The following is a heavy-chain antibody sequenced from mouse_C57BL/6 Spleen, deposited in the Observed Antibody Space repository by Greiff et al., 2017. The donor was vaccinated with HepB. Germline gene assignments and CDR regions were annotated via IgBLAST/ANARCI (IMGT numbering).Heavy chain of an antibody. J-gene: IGHJ4*01. CDR3: ARSTAVVAGEYAMDY. D-gene: IGHD1-1*01. CDR2: IYPGDGDT. Sequence: ESGAELVKPGASVKISCKASGYAFSSYWMNWVKQRPGKGLEWIGQIYPGDGDTNYNGKFKGKATLTADKSSSTAYMQLSSLTSEDSAVYFCARSTAVVAGEYAMDYWGQGTSVTVSS. V-gene: IGHV1-80*01. CDR1: GYAFSSYW.